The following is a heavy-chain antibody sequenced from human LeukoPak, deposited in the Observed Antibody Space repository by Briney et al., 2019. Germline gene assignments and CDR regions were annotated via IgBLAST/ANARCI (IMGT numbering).Heavy chain of an antibody. CDR3: AKVRDIVVVPARSWFDP. Sequence: GGSLTLSCAASGFTFSSYSMNWVRHAPGKGRGWVSYISSSSSYIYYADPVKGRFTISRDNAKNALYLQMNSLRAEDTAVYYCAKVRDIVVVPARSWFDPWGQGTLVTVSS. J-gene: IGHJ5*02. CDR2: ISSSSSYI. D-gene: IGHD2-2*01. V-gene: IGHV3-21*01. CDR1: GFTFSSYS.